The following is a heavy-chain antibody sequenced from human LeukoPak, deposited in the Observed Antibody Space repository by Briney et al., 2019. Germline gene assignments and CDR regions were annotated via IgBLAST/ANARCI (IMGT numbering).Heavy chain of an antibody. CDR3: ARHKPMIVVVIQSSYRNNWFDP. V-gene: IGHV6-1*01. D-gene: IGHD3-22*01. CDR1: GDSVSSNSAA. CDR2: TYYRSKWYN. J-gene: IGHJ5*02. Sequence: SQTLSLTCAISGDSVSSNSAAWNWIRQSPSRGLEWLGRTYYRSKWYNDYAVSVKSRITINPDTSKNQFSLKLSSVTAADTAVYYCARHKPMIVVVIQSSYRNNWFDPWGQGTLVTVSS.